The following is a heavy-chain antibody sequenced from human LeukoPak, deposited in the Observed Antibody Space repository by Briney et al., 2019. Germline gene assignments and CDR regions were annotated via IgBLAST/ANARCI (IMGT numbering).Heavy chain of an antibody. CDR1: GYTFTGYY. D-gene: IGHD6-19*01. V-gene: IGHV1-2*02. Sequence: ASVKVSCKASGYTFTGYYMHWVRQAPGQGLEWMGWINPNSGGTNYAQKFQGRVTMTRDTSISTAYMELSRLRSDDTAVYYCARDKSGSSGWYSYFDYWGQGTLVTVSS. CDR3: ARDKSGSSGWYSYFDY. CDR2: INPNSGGT. J-gene: IGHJ4*02.